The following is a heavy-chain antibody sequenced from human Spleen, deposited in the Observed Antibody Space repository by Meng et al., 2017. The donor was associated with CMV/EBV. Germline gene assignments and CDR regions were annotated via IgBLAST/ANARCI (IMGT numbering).Heavy chain of an antibody. Sequence: CKASGYTFSNLYIHWVRQAPGQGLEWMGVFNPNGGTTAYAQRFQGRVTMTGDTSTSTVYMEVHSLRSEDTAMYFCAAKIEITYFDLWGQGTLVTVSS. V-gene: IGHV1-46*01. CDR3: AAKIEITYFDL. J-gene: IGHJ4*02. CDR1: GYTFSNLY. D-gene: IGHD3-9*01. CDR2: FNPNGGTT.